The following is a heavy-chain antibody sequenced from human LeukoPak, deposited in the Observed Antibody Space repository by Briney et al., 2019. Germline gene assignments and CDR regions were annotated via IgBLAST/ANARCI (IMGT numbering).Heavy chain of an antibody. CDR1: GFTLSNYA. D-gene: IGHD4-17*01. V-gene: IGHV3-23*01. Sequence: GGSLRLSCAASGFTLSNYAMTWVRQAPGKGLEWVSGISGSGGSTYYADSVKGRFTISRDNSKNTLYLQMNSLRAEDTAVYYCAKTRATVTPPDYWGQGTLVTVSS. CDR2: ISGSGGST. CDR3: AKTRATVTPPDY. J-gene: IGHJ4*02.